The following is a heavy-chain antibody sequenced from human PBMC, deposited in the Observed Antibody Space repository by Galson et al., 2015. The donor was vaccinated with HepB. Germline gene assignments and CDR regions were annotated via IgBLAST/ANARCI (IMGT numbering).Heavy chain of an antibody. CDR2: ISWDGGST. J-gene: IGHJ3*02. D-gene: IGHD4-17*01. CDR1: GFTFDDYT. CDR3: TKDMGLLGYCDSGLDALDI. Sequence: SLRLSCAASGFTFDDYTMHWVRQAPGKGLEWVSLISWDGGSTYYADSVKGRFSISRDNSKNSLYLQMNSLRTEDTAFYYCTKDMGLLGYCDSGLDALDIWGRGTMVTVSS. V-gene: IGHV3-43*01.